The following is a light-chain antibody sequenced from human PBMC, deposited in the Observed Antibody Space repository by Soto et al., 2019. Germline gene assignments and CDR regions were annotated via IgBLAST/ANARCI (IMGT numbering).Light chain of an antibody. CDR3: QQYGGSPLFT. J-gene: IGKJ3*01. V-gene: IGKV3-15*01. CDR1: LTVSTN. Sequence: DIVMTQSPATLSVSPGERVTLSCRASLTVSTNLAWYQQKPGQAPRLLIYYASTRATGTPARFSGSGSVKEFTLTISSLQPEDVAVYSCQQYGGSPLFTFGPGTRVDFK. CDR2: YAS.